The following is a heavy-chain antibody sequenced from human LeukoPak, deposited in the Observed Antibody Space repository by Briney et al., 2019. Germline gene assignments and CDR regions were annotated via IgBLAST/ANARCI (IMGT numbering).Heavy chain of an antibody. CDR1: GFTVSSNY. Sequence: GGSLRLSCAASGFTVSSNYMSWVRQAPGKGLEWVSVIYSGGSTYYADSVKGRFTISRDNSKNALYLQMNSLRAEDTAVYYCAKSLAVAGTVGYFDYWGQGTLVTVSS. CDR2: IYSGGST. D-gene: IGHD6-19*01. CDR3: AKSLAVAGTVGYFDY. V-gene: IGHV3-66*01. J-gene: IGHJ4*02.